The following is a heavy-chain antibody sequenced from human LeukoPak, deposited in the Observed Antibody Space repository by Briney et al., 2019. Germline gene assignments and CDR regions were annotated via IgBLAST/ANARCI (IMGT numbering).Heavy chain of an antibody. J-gene: IGHJ4*02. Sequence: ASVKVSCKASGGTFSSYAISWVRQAPGQGLEWMGRIIPILGIANYAQKFQGRVTITADKSTSTAYMELGSLRSDDTAVYYCAITTDYGDYVGYWGQGTLVTVSS. CDR2: IIPILGIA. D-gene: IGHD4-17*01. CDR1: GGTFSSYA. V-gene: IGHV1-69*04. CDR3: AITTDYGDYVGY.